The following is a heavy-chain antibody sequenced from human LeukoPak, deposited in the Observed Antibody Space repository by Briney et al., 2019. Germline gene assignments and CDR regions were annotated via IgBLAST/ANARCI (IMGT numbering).Heavy chain of an antibody. CDR3: ARPLTKYGGNSDYYFDY. V-gene: IGHV1-2*02. CDR1: GYTFTGYY. CDR2: INPNSGGT. D-gene: IGHD4-23*01. Sequence: ASVRVSCKASGYTFTGYYMHWVRQAPGQGLEWMGWINPNSGGTSYAQKFQGRVTMTRDTSISTAYMELSRLRSDDTAVYYCARPLTKYGGNSDYYFDYWGQGTLVTISS. J-gene: IGHJ4*02.